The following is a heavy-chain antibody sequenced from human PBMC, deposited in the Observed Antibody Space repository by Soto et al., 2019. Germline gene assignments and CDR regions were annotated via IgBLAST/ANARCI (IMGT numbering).Heavy chain of an antibody. V-gene: IGHV3-9*01. Sequence: VQLVESGGGLVQPGRSLRLSCAASGFTFGDYAMHWVRQAPGKGLEWVSGVRWNSGSIGYADSVQGRFPISRDNAKNPLYLQMNRLRGEDTALYYCAKDRYSGSYADAFDIWGQGTMVTVSS. CDR3: AKDRYSGSYADAFDI. D-gene: IGHD1-26*01. CDR1: GFTFGDYA. CDR2: VRWNSGSI. J-gene: IGHJ3*02.